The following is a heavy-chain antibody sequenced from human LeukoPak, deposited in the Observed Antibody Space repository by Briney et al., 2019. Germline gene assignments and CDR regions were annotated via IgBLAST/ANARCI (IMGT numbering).Heavy chain of an antibody. CDR2: INHSGST. V-gene: IGHV4-39*01. CDR3: ARQGITMVRGVRTGMDV. J-gene: IGHJ6*04. Sequence: SETLSLTCTVSGGSISSSSYYWGWIRQPPGKGLEWIGEINHSGSTNYNPSLKSRVTISVDTSKNQFSLKLSSVTAADTAVYYCARQGITMVRGVRTGMDVWGKGTTVTISS. D-gene: IGHD3-10*01. CDR1: GGSISSSSYY.